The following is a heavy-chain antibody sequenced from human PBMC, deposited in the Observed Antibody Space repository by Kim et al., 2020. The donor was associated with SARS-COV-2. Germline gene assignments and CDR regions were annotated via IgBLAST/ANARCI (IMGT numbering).Heavy chain of an antibody. CDR2: MNRDGSGT. Sequence: GGSLRLSCAASGFTFSSYWMHWVRQAPGKGLVWVSRMNRDGSGTSYADSVKGRFTISRDNAQSTLYLQMNSLRAEDTAVYYCARDLDPNSNYYFYGMEVW. V-gene: IGHV3-74*01. CDR1: GFTFSSYW. D-gene: IGHD3-3*01. CDR3: ARDLDPNSNYYFYGMEV. J-gene: IGHJ6*01.